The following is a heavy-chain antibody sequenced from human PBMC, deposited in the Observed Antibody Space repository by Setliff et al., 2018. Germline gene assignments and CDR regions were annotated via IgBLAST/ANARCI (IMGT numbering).Heavy chain of an antibody. CDR3: ATSGFCSAGSCYSFDD. CDR2: ISPGGST. J-gene: IGHJ4*02. Sequence: SETLSLTCGVSGGGGSFSAYYWSWIRQPPGKGLEWIGEISPGGSTIYNPSLRSRVTMXXXTAKNRFXXXXXXXXXXDTAVYXCATSGFCSAGSCYSFDDWGQGALVTVSS. V-gene: IGHV4-34*01. CDR1: GGGGSFSAYY. D-gene: IGHD6-19*01.